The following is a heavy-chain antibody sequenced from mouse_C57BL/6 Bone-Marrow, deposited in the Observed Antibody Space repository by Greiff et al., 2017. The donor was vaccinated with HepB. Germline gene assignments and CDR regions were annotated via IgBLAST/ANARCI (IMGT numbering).Heavy chain of an antibody. D-gene: IGHD2-4*01. CDR2: ISSGGDYI. Sequence: EVKVVESGEGLVKPGGSLKLSCAASGFTFSSYAMSWVRQTPEKRLEWVAYISSGGDYIYYADTVKGRFTISRDNARNTLYLQMSSLKSEDTAMYYCTRDGGYDYDGDAMDYWGQGTSVTVSS. V-gene: IGHV5-9-1*02. CDR1: GFTFSSYA. J-gene: IGHJ4*01. CDR3: TRDGGYDYDGDAMDY.